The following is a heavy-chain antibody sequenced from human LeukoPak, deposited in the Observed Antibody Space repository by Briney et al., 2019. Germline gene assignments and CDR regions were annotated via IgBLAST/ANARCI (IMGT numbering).Heavy chain of an antibody. Sequence: DPSETLSLTCAVYGGSFSGYYWSWIRQPPGKGLEWIGEISHSGSTNYNPSLKSRVTISLDTSKKQLSLRLSSVTAADTAVYHCASYGGNSVYDYWGQGTLVTVSS. CDR2: ISHSGST. D-gene: IGHD4-23*01. CDR1: GGSFSGYY. J-gene: IGHJ4*02. CDR3: ASYGGNSVYDY. V-gene: IGHV4-34*01.